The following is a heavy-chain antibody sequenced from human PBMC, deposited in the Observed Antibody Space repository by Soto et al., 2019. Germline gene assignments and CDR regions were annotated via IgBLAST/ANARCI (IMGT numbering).Heavy chain of an antibody. CDR1: GFTFSKYA. V-gene: IGHV3-23*01. J-gene: IGHJ4*02. Sequence: PGGSLRLSCAASGFTFSKYAMTWARQAPGKGLEWVSAISYNGGGTYYVDSVKGRFTISRDNSKNTLYLQMNSLRAEDTAVYYCAKSPGMYYYDSSGYYHYDYWGQGTLVTVSS. CDR3: AKSPGMYYYDSSGYYHYDY. CDR2: ISYNGGGT. D-gene: IGHD3-22*01.